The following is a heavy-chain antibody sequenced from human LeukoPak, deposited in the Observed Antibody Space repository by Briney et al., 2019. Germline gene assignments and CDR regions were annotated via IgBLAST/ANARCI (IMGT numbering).Heavy chain of an antibody. D-gene: IGHD3-22*01. CDR3: AIMHPYYDGSGYWVQ. Sequence: PGGSLSLSCEASGFTFSSYAMSWVRQAPGKGLEWVSGVSTSGGSSSYADSVKGRFTISRDNPRNTLYMQMNSLRAEDTALYYCAIMHPYYDGSGYWVQWGQGTLVTVSS. CDR1: GFTFSSYA. V-gene: IGHV3-23*01. J-gene: IGHJ4*02. CDR2: VSTSGGSS.